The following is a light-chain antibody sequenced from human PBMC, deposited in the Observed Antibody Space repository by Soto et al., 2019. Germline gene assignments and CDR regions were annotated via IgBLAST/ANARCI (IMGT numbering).Light chain of an antibody. Sequence: EIVMTQSPATLSVSPGERATLSCRASQSVSSNLAWYQQKPGQAPRLLIYGASTRATGIPARFSGSGSGTEFALTISNLQSEDFAIYSCQQYDKWPRTFGQGTKVDI. CDR2: GAS. CDR3: QQYDKWPRT. CDR1: QSVSSN. V-gene: IGKV3-15*01. J-gene: IGKJ1*01.